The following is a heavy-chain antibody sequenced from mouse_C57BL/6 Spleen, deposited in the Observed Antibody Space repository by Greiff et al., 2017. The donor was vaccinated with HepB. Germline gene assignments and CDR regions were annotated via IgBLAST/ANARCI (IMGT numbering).Heavy chain of an antibody. CDR1: GYTFTSYG. Sequence: QVQLQQSGAELARPGASVKLSCKASGYTFTSYGISWVKQRTGQGLEWIGEIYPRSGNTYYNEKFKGKATLTADKSSSTAYMELRSLTSEDSAVYFCARRGSSGKAWFAYWGQGTLVTVSA. J-gene: IGHJ3*01. V-gene: IGHV1-81*01. CDR3: ARRGSSGKAWFAY. D-gene: IGHD3-2*02. CDR2: IYPRSGNT.